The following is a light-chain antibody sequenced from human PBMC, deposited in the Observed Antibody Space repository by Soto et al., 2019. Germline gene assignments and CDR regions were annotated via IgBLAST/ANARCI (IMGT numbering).Light chain of an antibody. Sequence: QSVLTQPASVSGSPGQSITISCTGTSSDVGGYNYVSWYQQHPGKAPKLMIYDVSHRPSGVSNRFSGSKSGNTASLTICGLQAEDEADYYCGSYTSSRTLVVFGGGTKLTVL. CDR3: GSYTSSRTLVV. CDR1: SSDVGGYNY. CDR2: DVS. J-gene: IGLJ2*01. V-gene: IGLV2-14*01.